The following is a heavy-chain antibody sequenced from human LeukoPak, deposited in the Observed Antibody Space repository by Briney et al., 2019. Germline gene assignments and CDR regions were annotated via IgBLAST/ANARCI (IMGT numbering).Heavy chain of an antibody. D-gene: IGHD3-22*01. Sequence: GASVKVSCKASGYTFTSYGISWVRQAPGQGLEWMGWISAYNGNTNYAQKLQGRVTMTTDTSTGTAYMELRSLRSDDTAVYYCARDTYYYDSSGPLDPWGQGTLVTVSS. CDR2: ISAYNGNT. CDR1: GYTFTSYG. CDR3: ARDTYYYDSSGPLDP. J-gene: IGHJ5*02. V-gene: IGHV1-18*01.